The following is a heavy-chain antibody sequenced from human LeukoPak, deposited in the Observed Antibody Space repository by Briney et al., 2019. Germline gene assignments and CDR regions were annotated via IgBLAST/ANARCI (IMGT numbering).Heavy chain of an antibody. J-gene: IGHJ6*02. CDR3: ARGAAGTTPGYYYFGLDV. V-gene: IGHV5-51*01. D-gene: IGHD1-7*01. CDR1: GYRFTDYW. CDR2: IYPGGSDT. Sequence: GESLKISCKGSGYRFTDYWIGWVRQMPGKGLEWMGIIYPGGSDTRYSPSFQGQVTTSADKSINTAHLQWSSLKASDTAMYYCARGAAGTTPGYYYFGLDVWGQGTTVRVSS.